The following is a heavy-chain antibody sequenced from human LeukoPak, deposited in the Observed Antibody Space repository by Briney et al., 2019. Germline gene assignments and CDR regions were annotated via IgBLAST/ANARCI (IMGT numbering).Heavy chain of an antibody. V-gene: IGHV3-30*03. CDR1: GFTFSSYA. CDR2: ISYDGSNK. CDR3: ATDGEENSYGRDFDY. D-gene: IGHD5-18*01. J-gene: IGHJ4*02. Sequence: GGSLRLSCAASGFTFSSYAMSWVRQAPGKGLEWVAVISYDGSNKYYADSVKGRFTISRDNSKNTLYLQMNSLRAEDTAVYYCATDGEENSYGRDFDYWGQGTLVTVSS.